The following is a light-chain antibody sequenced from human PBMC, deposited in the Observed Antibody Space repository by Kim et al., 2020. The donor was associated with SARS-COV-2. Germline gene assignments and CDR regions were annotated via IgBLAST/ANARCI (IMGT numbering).Light chain of an antibody. CDR1: SLRSYY. V-gene: IGLV3-19*01. CDR2: GKN. J-gene: IGLJ2*01. CDR3: NSRDSNENVF. Sequence: SSELTQDPAVSVALGQTVRITCQGDSLRSYYATWYQQKPGQAPILVIYGKNNRPSGIPDRFSGSSSGNTASLTITGTQAGDEADYYGNSRDSNENVFFGG.